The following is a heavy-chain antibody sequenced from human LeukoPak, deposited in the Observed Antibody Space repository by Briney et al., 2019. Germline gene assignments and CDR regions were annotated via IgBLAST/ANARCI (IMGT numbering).Heavy chain of an antibody. CDR2: ISGSGGST. J-gene: IGHJ4*02. CDR1: GFTFSSYA. Sequence: GGSLRLSCAASGFTFSSYAMSWVRQAPGKGLEWVSAISGSGGSTYYADSVKGRFTSSRDNSKNPLYLQMNSLSAEDTAVYYCAKGKGIAVAGTGRALDYWGQGTLVTVSS. CDR3: AKGKGIAVAGTGRALDY. V-gene: IGHV3-23*01. D-gene: IGHD6-19*01.